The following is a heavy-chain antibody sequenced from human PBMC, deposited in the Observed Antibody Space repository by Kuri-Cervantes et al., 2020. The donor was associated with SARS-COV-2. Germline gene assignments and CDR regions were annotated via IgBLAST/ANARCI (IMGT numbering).Heavy chain of an antibody. D-gene: IGHD6-13*01. CDR2: IRYDGNIK. J-gene: IGHJ5*02. V-gene: IGHV3-30*02. Sequence: GESLKISCAASEFTFRSYGMHWVRQTPGKGLEWVAFIRYDGNIKYYSGSVKGRFTISRDNSKNTLYLQMNSLRAEDTAVYYCAREGSSWLVGDWFDPWGQGTLVTVSS. CDR3: AREGSSWLVGDWFDP. CDR1: EFTFRSYG.